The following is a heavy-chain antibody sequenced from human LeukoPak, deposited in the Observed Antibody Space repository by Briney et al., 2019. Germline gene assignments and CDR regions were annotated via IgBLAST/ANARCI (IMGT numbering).Heavy chain of an antibody. CDR1: GGCVSSTTYY. D-gene: IGHD6-6*01. Sequence: SETLSLTCTVSGGCVSSTTYYWSWIRQHPGKGLEWIGYIYYSGSTYYNPSLKSRVTISLDMSKNQFSLKVSSVTAADTAVYYCARDPSSIPARPLGLDVWGQGTTVTVSS. V-gene: IGHV4-31*03. J-gene: IGHJ6*02. CDR3: ARDPSSIPARPLGLDV. CDR2: IYYSGST.